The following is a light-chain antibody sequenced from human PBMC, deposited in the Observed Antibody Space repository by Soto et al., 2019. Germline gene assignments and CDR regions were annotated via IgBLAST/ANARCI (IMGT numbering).Light chain of an antibody. CDR2: KAS. CDR3: QHYNSYSEA. CDR1: QSISSW. J-gene: IGKJ1*01. V-gene: IGKV1-5*03. Sequence: DIQMTQSPSTLSASVGDSVPITCRASQSISSWLAWYQQKPGKAPKLLIYKASTLKSGVPSRFSGSGSGTEFTLTISSLQPDDFATYYCQHYNSYSEAFGQGTKVDIK.